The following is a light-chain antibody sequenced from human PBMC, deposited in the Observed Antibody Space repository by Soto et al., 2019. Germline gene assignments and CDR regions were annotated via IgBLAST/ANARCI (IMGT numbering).Light chain of an antibody. CDR2: GAS. Sequence: EKVITDVPASLSVSPGERASLSCRASQSVSSDLAWYQQKPGQAPRRLIYGASTRATGIPARFSGSGSGTEFTLTISSLQSEDFAVYYCQQYNNWPPSFGQGTRLEIK. V-gene: IGKV3-15*01. CDR1: QSVSSD. J-gene: IGKJ5*01. CDR3: QQYNNWPPS.